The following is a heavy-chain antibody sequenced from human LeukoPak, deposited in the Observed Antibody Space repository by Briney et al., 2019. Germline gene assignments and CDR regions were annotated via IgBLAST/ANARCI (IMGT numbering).Heavy chain of an antibody. CDR2: INPNSGGT. CDR1: GYTFTGYY. D-gene: IGHD1-26*01. V-gene: IGHV1-2*02. Sequence: ASGKDSLMASGYTFTGYYMHGVRQAPGQGLEWMGWINPNSGGTNYAQKFQGRVTMTRDTSISTAYMELSRLRSDDTAVYYCARAGYYTGDYWGQETLVTVSS. CDR3: ARAGYYTGDY. J-gene: IGHJ4*02.